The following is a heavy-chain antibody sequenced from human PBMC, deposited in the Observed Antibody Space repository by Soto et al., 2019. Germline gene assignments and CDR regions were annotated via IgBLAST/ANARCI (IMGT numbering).Heavy chain of an antibody. D-gene: IGHD3-16*01. V-gene: IGHV1-18*01. CDR3: SMVDVYVTTSPQDV. Sequence: QVQLVQSRAEVKNPGASAKVSCKASGYSFTRYGIAWARQAPGQGLEWMGWINTYNGNTNYAQNLQGRVTLTTDTSTSTAYMELTSLRSNDTAIYYCSMVDVYVTTSPQDVWGPGTTVIVSS. J-gene: IGHJ6*02. CDR2: INTYNGNT. CDR1: GYSFTRYG.